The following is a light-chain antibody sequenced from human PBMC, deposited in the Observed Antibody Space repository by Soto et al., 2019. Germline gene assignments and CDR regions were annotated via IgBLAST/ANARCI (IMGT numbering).Light chain of an antibody. V-gene: IGKV3-20*01. CDR2: AAS. CDR1: QTVSSNF. J-gene: IGKJ3*01. Sequence: EIVLTQSPGTLSLSPGERATLSCRASQTVSSNFLAWYQQKPGQAPRLLIYAASSRATGIPDRFSGSGSGTDFTLTISRLEPEDFAVYYCQQYGRSPDTFGPGTKVDIK. CDR3: QQYGRSPDT.